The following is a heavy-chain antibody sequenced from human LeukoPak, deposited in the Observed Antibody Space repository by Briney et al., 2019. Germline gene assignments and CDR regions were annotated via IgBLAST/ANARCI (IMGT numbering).Heavy chain of an antibody. V-gene: IGHV4-59*01. CDR1: GGSISSYY. Sequence: PSETLSLTCTVSGGSISSYYRSWIRQPPGKGLEWIGYIYYSGSTNYNPSLRSRVTISVDTSKNQFSLKLSAVTAADTAVYYCARKDSRAVAGHNYYYYGMDVWGQGTTVTVSS. CDR2: IYYSGST. D-gene: IGHD6-19*01. CDR3: ARKDSRAVAGHNYYYYGMDV. J-gene: IGHJ6*02.